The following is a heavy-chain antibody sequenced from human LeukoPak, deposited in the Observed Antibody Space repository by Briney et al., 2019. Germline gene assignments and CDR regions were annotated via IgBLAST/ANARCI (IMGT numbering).Heavy chain of an antibody. Sequence: PSETLSLTCTVSGGPISSSSYYWGWIRQPPGKGLEWIGSIYYSGSTYYNPSLKSRVTISVDTSKNQFSLKLSSVTAADTAVYYCARNTAMAIWGRGEIDYWGQGTLVTVSS. CDR2: IYYSGST. J-gene: IGHJ4*02. CDR3: ARNTAMAIWGRGEIDY. V-gene: IGHV4-39*07. D-gene: IGHD5-18*01. CDR1: GGPISSSSYY.